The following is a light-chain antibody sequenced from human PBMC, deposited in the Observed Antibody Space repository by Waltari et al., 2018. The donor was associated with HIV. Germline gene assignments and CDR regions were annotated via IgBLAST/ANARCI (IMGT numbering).Light chain of an antibody. CDR2: WAY. V-gene: IGKV4-1*01. CDR1: QSVFSSFTDNNY. J-gene: IGKJ1*01. Sequence: IVTTPSTESLAVYLGERATINCKSTQSVFSSFTDNNYLAWYQPKPGQPPKLLIHWAYTRESGVPDRFSGSGSGTDFALTISSLQPEDVAVYYCQQYYSTPWTFGQGTKVEIK. CDR3: QQYYSTPWT.